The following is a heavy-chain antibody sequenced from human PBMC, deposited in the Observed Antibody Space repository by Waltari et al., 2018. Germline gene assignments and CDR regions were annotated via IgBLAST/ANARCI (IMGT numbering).Heavy chain of an antibody. CDR3: AKQGFSSGWFEG. V-gene: IGHV3-23*01. D-gene: IGHD6-19*01. Sequence: EVQLLESGGGLVQPGGSLRLSCAASGFTFSNYVLSWVRQAPGKGLQWVSAISGNGDRTYYADSVKGRLTISRDNSKNTVYLQMKSLRAEDTAVYYSAKQGFSSGWFEGWGQGTLVTVSS. CDR2: ISGNGDRT. CDR1: GFTFSNYV. J-gene: IGHJ4*02.